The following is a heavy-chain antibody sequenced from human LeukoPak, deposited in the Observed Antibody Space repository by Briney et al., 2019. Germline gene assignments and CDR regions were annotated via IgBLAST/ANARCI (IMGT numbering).Heavy chain of an antibody. CDR2: MNPNSGNT. CDR3: ARAPSCKVRGVIEALLSQCDNWFDP. J-gene: IGHJ5*02. V-gene: IGHV1-8*01. CDR1: GYPFTSYD. Sequence: GASVKVSCKASGYPFTSYDINWVRQATGQGLEWMGWMNPNSGNTGYAQKFQGRVTMTRSTSISTAYMELSSLRSEDTAVYYCARAPSCKVRGVIEALLSQCDNWFDPWGQGTLVTVSS. D-gene: IGHD3-10*01.